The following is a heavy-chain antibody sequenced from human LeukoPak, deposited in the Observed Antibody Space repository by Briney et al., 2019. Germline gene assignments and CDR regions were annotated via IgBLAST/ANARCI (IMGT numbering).Heavy chain of an antibody. CDR3: ARDAHLKLIAAAGP. V-gene: IGHV3-30-3*01. J-gene: IGHJ5*02. CDR2: ISYDGSNK. Sequence: GGSLRLSCSASGFTFSIYTMYWVRQAPGKGLEWVAVISYDGSNKYYADSVKGRFTISRDNSKNTLYLQMNSLRAEDTAVYYCARDAHLKLIAAAGPWGQGTLVTVSS. CDR1: GFTFSIYT. D-gene: IGHD6-13*01.